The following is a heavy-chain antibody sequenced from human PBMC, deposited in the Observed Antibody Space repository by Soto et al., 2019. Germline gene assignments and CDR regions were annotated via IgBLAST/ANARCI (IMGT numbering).Heavy chain of an antibody. CDR2: INPNGDTT. J-gene: IGHJ6*02. V-gene: IGHV1-46*01. CDR1: GYTFSNYY. Sequence: ASVKVSCRASGYTFSNYYIHWVRQAPGQGLEWMGGINPNGDTTYYAQKFLGRLTVTRDTSTSTAYMELSSLRSEDTAVYYCAADLVLLAGVLDYYYYGMDVWGQGTTVTVSS. D-gene: IGHD2-8*01. CDR3: AADLVLLAGVLDYYYYGMDV.